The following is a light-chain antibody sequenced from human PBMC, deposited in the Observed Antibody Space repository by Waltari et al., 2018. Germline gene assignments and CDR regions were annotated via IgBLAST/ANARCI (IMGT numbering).Light chain of an antibody. J-gene: IGKJ2*01. CDR2: DSS. Sequence: DIQMTQSPSSLSASVGDRVTITCQASQDIRNYLNWYQQKSGKAPKLLIYDSSNLETGVPSRFSGSGSGTDFSFTISSLQPEDVAVYYCQQYYTSPYTFAQGTKLEI. V-gene: IGKV1-33*01. CDR1: QDIRNY. CDR3: QQYYTSPYT.